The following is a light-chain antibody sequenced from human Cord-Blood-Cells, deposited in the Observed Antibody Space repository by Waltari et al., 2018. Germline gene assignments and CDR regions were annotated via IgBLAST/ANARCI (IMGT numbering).Light chain of an antibody. CDR3: QQYNNWPPWT. CDR1: QSVSSN. CDR2: GAT. J-gene: IGKJ1*01. Sequence: EIVLTNSPATLPVSPGESATLSCRASQSVSSNLAWYQQKPGQAPVLLIYGATTRANGIPARFSGSGSGTEFTLTISSLQSEDFAVYYCQQYNNWPPWTFGQGTKVEI. V-gene: IGKV3-15*01.